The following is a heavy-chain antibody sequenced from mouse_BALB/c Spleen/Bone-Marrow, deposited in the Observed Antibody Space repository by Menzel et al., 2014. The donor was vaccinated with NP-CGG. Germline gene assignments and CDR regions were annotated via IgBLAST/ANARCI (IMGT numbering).Heavy chain of an antibody. CDR1: RFTFSSFG. CDR3: ARWGYYYAMDY. J-gene: IGHJ4*01. V-gene: IGHV5-17*02. Sequence: VQRVQSGGGLVQPGGSRDLSCAASRFTFSSFGMHWVRQAPEKGLAWVAYISSGSSTIYYADTVKGRFTTSKNKPKNTKFLQMTRLRSEDTAMYYCARWGYYYAMDYWGQGTSVTVSS. CDR2: ISSGSSTI.